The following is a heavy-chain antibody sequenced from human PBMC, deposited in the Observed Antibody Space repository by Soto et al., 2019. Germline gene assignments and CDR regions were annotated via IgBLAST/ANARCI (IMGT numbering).Heavy chain of an antibody. CDR2: ISSSSSYI. V-gene: IGHV3-21*01. Sequence: GGSLRLSCAASGFTFSSYSMNWVRQAPGKGLEWVSSISSSSSYIYYADSVKGRFTISRDNAKNSLYLQMNSLRAEDTAVYYCARAVGGDYLFDYWGQGTLVTVSS. J-gene: IGHJ4*02. CDR1: GFTFSSYS. D-gene: IGHD4-17*01. CDR3: ARAVGGDYLFDY.